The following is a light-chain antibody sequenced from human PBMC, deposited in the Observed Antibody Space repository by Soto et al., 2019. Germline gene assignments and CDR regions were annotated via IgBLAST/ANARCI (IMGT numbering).Light chain of an antibody. J-gene: IGLJ2*01. V-gene: IGLV3-21*04. CDR1: NIGSFN. CDR2: YDN. Sequence: SYELTQPPSVSVAPGWTASLTCGGNNIGSFNVHWSQQRHGQAPVLVMYYDNDRPSGIPERFSGSNSRNTATLTISGVEAGDEADYYCQVWDSGSDHPVFGGGTKLTVL. CDR3: QVWDSGSDHPV.